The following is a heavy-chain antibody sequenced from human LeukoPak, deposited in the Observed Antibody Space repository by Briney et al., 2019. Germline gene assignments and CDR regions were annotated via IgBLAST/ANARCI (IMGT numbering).Heavy chain of an antibody. J-gene: IGHJ4*02. Sequence: GGSLRLSCAASGFTFSSYSINWVRQAPGEGLEWVSSISSTSTYIYYADSVKGRFSISRGNAKNSVYLQMNSLRAEDTAVYYCARDERAARPNLDYWGQGVLVSVSS. V-gene: IGHV3-21*01. CDR1: GFTFSSYS. D-gene: IGHD6-6*01. CDR2: ISSTSTYI. CDR3: ARDERAARPNLDY.